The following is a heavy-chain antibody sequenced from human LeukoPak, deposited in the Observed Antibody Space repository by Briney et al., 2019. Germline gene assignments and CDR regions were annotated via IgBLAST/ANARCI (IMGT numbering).Heavy chain of an antibody. D-gene: IGHD2-2*01. J-gene: IGHJ4*02. CDR2: INPSGGST. CDR1: GYTFTSYY. CDR3: ARDRFLVVVVPAATYETDY. V-gene: IGHV1-46*01. Sequence: ASVKVSCKASGYTFTSYYMHWVRQAPGQGLEWMGIINPSGGSTSYAQKLQGRVTMTTDTSTSTAYMELRSLRSDDTAVYYCARDRFLVVVVPAATYETDYWGQGTLVTVSS.